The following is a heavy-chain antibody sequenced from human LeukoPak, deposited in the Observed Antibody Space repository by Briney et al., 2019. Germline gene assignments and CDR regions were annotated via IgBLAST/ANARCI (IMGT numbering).Heavy chain of an antibody. CDR1: GGSFSGYY. J-gene: IGHJ4*02. Sequence: KPSETLSLTCAVYGGSFSGYYWSWIRQPPGKGLERIGEIKHNRSTNYNPCLEGRVTISVDTSKNQFSLKLSSVTAADTAVYYCARGRQQLVRPFDYWGQGTLVTVSS. V-gene: IGHV4-34*01. CDR3: ARGRQQLVRPFDY. D-gene: IGHD6-13*01. CDR2: IKHNRST.